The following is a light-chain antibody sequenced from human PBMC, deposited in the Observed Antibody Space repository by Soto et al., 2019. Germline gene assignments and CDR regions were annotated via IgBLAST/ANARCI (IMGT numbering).Light chain of an antibody. Sequence: QSVLTQPPSASGTPGQRITISCSGSSSNIGDNPVNWYQQLPGAAPKLLIYINDQRPSGVPDRFSDSKSGTSASLAISGLQPEDEADYYCAAWDDSLNALFGTGTKVTVL. V-gene: IGLV1-44*01. CDR1: SSNIGDNP. J-gene: IGLJ1*01. CDR2: IND. CDR3: AAWDDSLNAL.